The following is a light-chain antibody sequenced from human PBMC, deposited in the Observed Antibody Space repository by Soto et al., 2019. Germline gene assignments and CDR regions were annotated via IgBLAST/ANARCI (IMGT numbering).Light chain of an antibody. J-gene: IGLJ3*02. V-gene: IGLV2-11*01. Sequence: QSVLTQPRSVSGSPGQSVTISCTGTSSDVGGYNYVSWYQQHPGKAPKLMIYDVSKRPSGVPDRFSGSKSGNTASLTVSGLQAEDEADYYCSSYAGSNFWVFGGGTKLTVL. CDR3: SSYAGSNFWV. CDR2: DVS. CDR1: SSDVGGYNY.